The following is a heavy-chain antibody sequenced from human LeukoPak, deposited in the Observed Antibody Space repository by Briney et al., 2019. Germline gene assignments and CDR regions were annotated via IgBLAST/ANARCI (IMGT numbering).Heavy chain of an antibody. CDR2: IYHSGST. J-gene: IGHJ5*02. V-gene: IGHV4-30-2*01. Sequence: SETLSLTCAVSGGSISSDGYSWSWIRQPPGKGLEWIGYIYHSGSTYYNPSLKSRVTISVDRSKNQFSLKLSSVTAADTAVYYCARGICSGGSCNWFDPWGQGTLVTVSS. CDR1: GGSISSDGYS. D-gene: IGHD2-15*01. CDR3: ARGICSGGSCNWFDP.